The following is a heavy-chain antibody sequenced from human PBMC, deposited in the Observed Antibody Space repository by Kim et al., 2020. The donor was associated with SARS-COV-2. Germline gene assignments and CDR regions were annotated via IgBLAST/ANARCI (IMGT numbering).Heavy chain of an antibody. J-gene: IGHJ4*02. V-gene: IGHV7-4-1*02. CDR3: ARDLDSSGAELDY. D-gene: IGHD6-19*01. Sequence: YAQGFTGRFVFSLDTSVSTAYLQISSLKAEDTAVYYCARDLDSSGAELDYWGQGTLVTVSS.